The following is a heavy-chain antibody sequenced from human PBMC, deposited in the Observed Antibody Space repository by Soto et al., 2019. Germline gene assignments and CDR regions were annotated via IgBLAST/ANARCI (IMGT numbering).Heavy chain of an antibody. CDR3: VRGSVYNWRGDY. J-gene: IGHJ4*02. D-gene: IGHD1-20*01. CDR2: INSDGSTT. V-gene: IGHV3-74*01. Sequence: EVQLVESGGGLVQPGGSLRLSCAASGFTFSNYWMHWVRQAPGKGLVWVSRINSDGSTTGNADSAKGRFTISRDTAKNTLYLQMNSLRAEDTAVYYCVRGSVYNWRGDYWGQGTLVTVSS. CDR1: GFTFSNYW.